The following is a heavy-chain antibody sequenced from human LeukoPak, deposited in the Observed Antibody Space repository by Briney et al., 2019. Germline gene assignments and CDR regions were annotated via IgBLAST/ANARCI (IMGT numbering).Heavy chain of an antibody. CDR1: GYSISSSSYY. CDR2: IYYSGST. CDR3: VRLAFWSGYYSFDY. V-gene: IGHV4-39*01. Sequence: SETLSLTCTVSGYSISSSSYYWGWIRQPPGKGLKWIGSIYYSGSTYYNPSLKSRVTISVDTSKNQFSLKLRSVTAADTAVYYCVRLAFWSGYYSFDYWGQGTLVTVSS. D-gene: IGHD3-3*01. J-gene: IGHJ4*02.